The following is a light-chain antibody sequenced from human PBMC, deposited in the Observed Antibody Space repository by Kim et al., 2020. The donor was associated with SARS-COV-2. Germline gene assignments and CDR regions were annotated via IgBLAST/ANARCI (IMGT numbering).Light chain of an antibody. Sequence: QRVTISCTGGSSNIGAGYDVHWYQQFPGTAPRLLIYGNNNRPSGVPDRFSGSQSGTSASLAITGLQAEDEADYYCQSYDSSLSGWVFGGGTKLTVL. J-gene: IGLJ3*02. CDR3: QSYDSSLSGWV. CDR2: GNN. V-gene: IGLV1-40*01. CDR1: SSNIGAGYD.